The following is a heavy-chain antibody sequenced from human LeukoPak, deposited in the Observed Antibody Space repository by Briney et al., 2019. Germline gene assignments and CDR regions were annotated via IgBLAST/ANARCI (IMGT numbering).Heavy chain of an antibody. CDR1: GFTFSSYA. Sequence: GGSLRLSCAASGFTFSSYAMHWVRQAPGKGLEGVAVISYDGSNRYYADSVKGRFTISRDNSKNTLYLQMNSLRAEDTAVYYCARGQFVTIFGVADYWGQGTLVTVSS. V-gene: IGHV3-30*01. CDR2: ISYDGSNR. D-gene: IGHD3-3*01. J-gene: IGHJ4*02. CDR3: ARGQFVTIFGVADY.